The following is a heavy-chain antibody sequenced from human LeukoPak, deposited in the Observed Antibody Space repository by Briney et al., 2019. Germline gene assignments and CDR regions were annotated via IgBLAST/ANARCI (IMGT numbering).Heavy chain of an antibody. CDR3: AKTYDSSGYYYWVNWFDP. CDR1: GFTFSSSA. J-gene: IGHJ5*02. CDR2: ISGSGGST. Sequence: GRSLRLCCAASGFTFSSSAMSWVRQAPGKGLEWVSAISGSGGSTYYADSVKGRFTISRDNSKNTLYLQMTSLRAEDTAVYYCAKTYDSSGYYYWVNWFDPWGQGTLVTVSS. D-gene: IGHD3-22*01. V-gene: IGHV3-23*01.